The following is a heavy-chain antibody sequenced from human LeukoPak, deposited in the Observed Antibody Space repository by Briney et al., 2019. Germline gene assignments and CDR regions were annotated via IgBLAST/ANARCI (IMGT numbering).Heavy chain of an antibody. D-gene: IGHD3-22*01. CDR1: GFTVSSNY. J-gene: IGHJ6*02. Sequence: GGSLRLSCAASGFTVSSNYMSWVRQAPGKGLEWVSVIYSGGSTYYADSVKGRFTISRDNSKNTLYLQMNSLRAEDTAVYYCAREPRYYYDSLYGMDVWGQGTTVTVSS. CDR2: IYSGGST. CDR3: AREPRYYYDSLYGMDV. V-gene: IGHV3-66*01.